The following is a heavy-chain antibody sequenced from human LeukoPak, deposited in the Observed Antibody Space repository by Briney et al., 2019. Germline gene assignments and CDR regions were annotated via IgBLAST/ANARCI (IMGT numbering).Heavy chain of an antibody. CDR3: AREVIGYCSGGSCQYRAFDI. D-gene: IGHD2-15*01. CDR2: IYYSGST. V-gene: IGHV4-59*12. Sequence: PSETLSLTCTVSGGSISSYYWSWIRQPPGKGLEWIGYIYYSGSTNYNPSLKSRVTISVDTSKNQFSLKLSSVTAADTAVYYCAREVIGYCSGGSCQYRAFDIWGQGTMVTVSS. CDR1: GGSISSYY. J-gene: IGHJ3*02.